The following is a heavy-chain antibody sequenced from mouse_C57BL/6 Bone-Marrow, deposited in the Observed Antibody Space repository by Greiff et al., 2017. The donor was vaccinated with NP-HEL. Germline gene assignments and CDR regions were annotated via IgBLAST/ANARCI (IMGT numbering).Heavy chain of an antibody. CDR1: GYSFTGYF. CDR3: ARNLIPGAWFAY. J-gene: IGHJ3*01. V-gene: IGHV1-20*01. Sequence: EVQGVESGPELVKPGDSVKISCKASGYSFTGYFMNWVMQSHGKSLEWIGRINPYNGDTFYNQKFKGKATLTVDKSSSTAHMELRSLTSEDSAVYYCARNLIPGAWFAYWGQGTLVTVSA. CDR2: INPYNGDT.